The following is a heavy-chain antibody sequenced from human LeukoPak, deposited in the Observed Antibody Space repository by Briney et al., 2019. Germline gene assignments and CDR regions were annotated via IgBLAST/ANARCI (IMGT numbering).Heavy chain of an antibody. V-gene: IGHV3-48*01. Sequence: GGSLRLSCAASGFTFSSYSMNWVRQAPGKGLEWVSYISSSSSTIYYADSVKGRFTISRDNAKNSLYLQMNSLRAEDTAVYYCASENQNVLRFLEWLSYFDYWGQGTLVTVSS. D-gene: IGHD3-3*01. CDR2: ISSSSSTI. CDR3: ASENQNVLRFLEWLSYFDY. J-gene: IGHJ4*02. CDR1: GFTFSSYS.